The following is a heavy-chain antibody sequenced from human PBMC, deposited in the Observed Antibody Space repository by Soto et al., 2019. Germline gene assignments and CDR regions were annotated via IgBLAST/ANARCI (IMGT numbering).Heavy chain of an antibody. CDR1: GGSVSRGSYY. D-gene: IGHD3-10*01. J-gene: IGHJ4*02. V-gene: IGHV4-61*03. CDR3: ARESDSGRYYFDY. Sequence: SETLSLTCSVSGGSVSRGSYYWSWIRQPPGKGLEGIGYIYNSGSTNYNPSLKSRVTISVDTSKKHLSLRMSSVTAADTAVYYCARESDSGRYYFDYWGRGTLVTVSS. CDR2: IYNSGST.